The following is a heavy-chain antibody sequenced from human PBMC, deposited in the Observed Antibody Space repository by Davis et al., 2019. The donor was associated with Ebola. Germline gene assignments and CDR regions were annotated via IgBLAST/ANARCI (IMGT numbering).Heavy chain of an antibody. V-gene: IGHV3-23*01. CDR3: TTRLVNHFDY. CDR2: ISDGSRNT. D-gene: IGHD6-19*01. CDR1: GFTFRTYG. J-gene: IGHJ4*02. Sequence: PGGSLRLSCAASGFTFRTYGMNWVRQAPGKGLEWVSTISDGSRNTHYADSVKGRFIISRDDSKSTVFLQMNALRAEDTALYYCTTRLVNHFDYWGQGTLVTVSS.